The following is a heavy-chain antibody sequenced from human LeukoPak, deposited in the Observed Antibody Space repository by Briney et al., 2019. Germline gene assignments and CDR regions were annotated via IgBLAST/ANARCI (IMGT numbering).Heavy chain of an antibody. V-gene: IGHV4-59*08. CDR1: GGSISSYY. Sequence: SETLSLTCTVSGGSISSYYWSWIRQPPGKGLEWIGYTYYSGSTNYNPSLKSRVTISVDTSKNQSSLKLSSVTAADTAVYYCARSLYSSGWYFDYRGQGTLVTVSS. CDR2: TYYSGST. D-gene: IGHD6-19*01. J-gene: IGHJ4*02. CDR3: ARSLYSSGWYFDY.